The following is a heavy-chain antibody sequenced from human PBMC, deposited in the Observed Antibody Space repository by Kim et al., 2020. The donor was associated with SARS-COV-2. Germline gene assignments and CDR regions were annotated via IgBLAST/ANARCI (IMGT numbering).Heavy chain of an antibody. CDR3: ARDPDSSGFWFDP. D-gene: IGHD6-19*01. Sequence: SETLSLTCTVSGGSISSGDYYWSWIRQPPGKGLEWIGYIYYSGSTYYNPSLKSRVTISVDTSKNQFSLKLSSVTAADTAVYYCARDPDSSGFWFDPWGQGTLVTVSS. V-gene: IGHV4-30-4*01. CDR2: IYYSGST. CDR1: GGSISSGDYY. J-gene: IGHJ5*02.